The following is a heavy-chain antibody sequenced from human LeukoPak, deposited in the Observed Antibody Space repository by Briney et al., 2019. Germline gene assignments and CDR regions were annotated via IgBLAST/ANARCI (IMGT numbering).Heavy chain of an antibody. V-gene: IGHV1-69*06. D-gene: IGHD5-12*01. CDR2: VLPMSGAT. CDR1: GGTFSVYA. J-gene: IGHJ3*02. CDR3: AREDRLDAFDI. Sequence: GASVKVSCKTSGGTFSVYAICWVRQAPGQGLQWTGRVLPMSGATNYAQKFQGRLTILADKSTNTAYMELSRLRSDDTAVYYCAREDRLDAFDIWGQGTLVTVS.